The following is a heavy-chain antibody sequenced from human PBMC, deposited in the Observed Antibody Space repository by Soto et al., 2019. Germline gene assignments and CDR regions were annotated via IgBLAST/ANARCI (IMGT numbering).Heavy chain of an antibody. CDR1: GFSLSNARMG. CDR2: IFSNDEK. CDR3: ARIRVSSWRTDDY. J-gene: IGHJ4*02. D-gene: IGHD6-13*01. Sequence: QVTLKESGPVLVKPTETLTLTCTVSGFSLSNARMGVSWIRQPPGKALEWLAHIFSNDEKSYSTSLKSSLTISKATSKSQVVLTRTNMDPVHTATHSCARIRVSSWRTDDYWGQGTLVTVSS. V-gene: IGHV2-26*01.